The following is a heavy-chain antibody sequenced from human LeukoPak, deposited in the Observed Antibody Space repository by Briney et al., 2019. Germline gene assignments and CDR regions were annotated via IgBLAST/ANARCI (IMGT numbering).Heavy chain of an antibody. D-gene: IGHD2-21*02. CDR3: ARDLVPYCGGDCYSNGFDY. CDR1: GFTFSSYA. J-gene: IGHJ4*02. Sequence: GGSLRLSCAASGFTFSSYAMSWVRQAPGKGLEWVAVISYDGSNKYYADSVKGRFTISRDNSKNTLYLQMNSLRAEDTAVYYCARDLVPYCGGDCYSNGFDYWGQGTLVTVSS. V-gene: IGHV3-30*01. CDR2: ISYDGSNK.